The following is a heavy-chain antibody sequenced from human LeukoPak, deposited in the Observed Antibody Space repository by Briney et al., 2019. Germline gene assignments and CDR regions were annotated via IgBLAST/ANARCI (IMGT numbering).Heavy chain of an antibody. D-gene: IGHD6-19*01. J-gene: IGHJ4*02. CDR1: GFTFSGYW. CDR3: ARVIYSGWEGELSD. V-gene: IGHV3-74*01. CDR2: INSDGSTT. Sequence: GGSLRLSCAASGFTFSGYWMHWGRHAPGKGLVWVSRINSDGSTTIYADSVMGRFTISRDNAKTTLYLQMNSLRAEDTAVYYCARVIYSGWEGELSDWGQGTLVTVSS.